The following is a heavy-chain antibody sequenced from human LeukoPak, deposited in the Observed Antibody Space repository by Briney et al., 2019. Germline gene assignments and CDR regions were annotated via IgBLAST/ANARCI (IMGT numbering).Heavy chain of an antibody. CDR2: INPGGSAK. V-gene: IGHV3-7*01. Sequence: AGGSLRLSCAASGFTFRTYWMAWVRQAPGKGLEWVANINPGGSAKYYVDSVKGRFTISRDDAKTSLYLQMDSLTAEDTAVYSCARWGLSSTIDYWGQGTLVTVSS. D-gene: IGHD2-21*01. J-gene: IGHJ4*02. CDR3: ARWGLSSTIDY. CDR1: GFTFRTYW.